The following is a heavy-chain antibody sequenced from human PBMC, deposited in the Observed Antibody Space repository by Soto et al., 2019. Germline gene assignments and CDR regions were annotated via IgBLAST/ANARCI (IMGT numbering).Heavy chain of an antibody. V-gene: IGHV1-2*02. CDR3: ASGKGVDGSHYFDF. CDR1: GYTFTGYY. D-gene: IGHD1-26*01. J-gene: IGHJ4*02. Sequence: ASVKVSCKASGYTFTGYYMHWVRQAPGQGLEWMGWINPNSGGTNYAQKFQGRVTMTRDTSKSQFSLRLNSVTAADTAVYFCASGKGVDGSHYFDFWGQGTLVTVSS. CDR2: INPNSGGT.